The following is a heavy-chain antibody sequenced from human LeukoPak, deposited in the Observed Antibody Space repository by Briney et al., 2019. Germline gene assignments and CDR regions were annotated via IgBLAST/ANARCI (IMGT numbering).Heavy chain of an antibody. CDR3: ARWAYSSSWYGVRYFDY. J-gene: IGHJ4*02. V-gene: IGHV4-34*01. CDR2: INHSGST. D-gene: IGHD6-13*01. CDR1: GGSFSGYY. Sequence: PSETLSLTCAVYGGSFSGYYWSWIRQPPGKGLEWIGEINHSGSTNYNPSLKSRVTISVDTSKNQFSLKLSSVTAADTAVYYCARWAYSSSWYGVRYFDYWGQGTLVTVS.